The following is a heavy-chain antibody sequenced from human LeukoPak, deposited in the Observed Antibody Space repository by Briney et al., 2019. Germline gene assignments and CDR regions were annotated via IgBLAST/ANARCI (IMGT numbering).Heavy chain of an antibody. D-gene: IGHD2-2*01. CDR3: AGRLIIVPTVYAFDI. J-gene: IGHJ3*02. CDR2: IRYDGSNE. V-gene: IGHV3-30*02. Sequence: PGGSLRLSCVASGFTFRSYGMHWVRQAPGKGLEWVAFIRYDGSNEYYADSVKGRFTISRDNSKNTLYLQMNSLRIEDTAVYYCAGRLIIVPTVYAFDIWGQGTMVTVSS. CDR1: GFTFRSYG.